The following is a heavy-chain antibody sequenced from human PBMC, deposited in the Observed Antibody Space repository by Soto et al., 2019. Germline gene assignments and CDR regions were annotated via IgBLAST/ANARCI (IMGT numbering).Heavy chain of an antibody. CDR1: GYTFTGYY. V-gene: IGHV1-2*02. D-gene: IGHD6-13*01. CDR2: INPNSGGT. Sequence: QVQLVQSGAEVKKPGASVKVSCKASGYTFTGYYMHWVRQAPGQGLEWMGWINPNSGGTNYAQKFQGRVTMTRATSISSAYMELSRLRSDDTAVYYCARSIAAAGTGYYGMDVWGQGTTVTVSS. J-gene: IGHJ6*02. CDR3: ARSIAAAGTGYYGMDV.